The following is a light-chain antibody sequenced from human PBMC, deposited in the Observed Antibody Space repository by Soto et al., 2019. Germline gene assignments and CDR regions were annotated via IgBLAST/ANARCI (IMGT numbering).Light chain of an antibody. CDR1: QTISSW. V-gene: IGKV1-5*01. Sequence: IQMTQSPSTLSGSVGDRVTITCRASQTISSWLAWYQQKPGKAPKLLIYDASSLESGVPSRFSGSGSGTEFTLTISSLQPDDFATYYCQQYNSYTQPFGQGRNVDI. CDR3: QQYNSYTQP. J-gene: IGKJ1*01. CDR2: DAS.